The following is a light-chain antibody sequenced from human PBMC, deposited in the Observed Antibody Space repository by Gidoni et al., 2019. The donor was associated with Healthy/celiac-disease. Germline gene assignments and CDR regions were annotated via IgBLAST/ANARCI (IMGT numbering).Light chain of an antibody. Sequence: QSALTQPASVSGSPGPSITISCTGTSSDVGSYNLVSWYQQHPGKAPKLMIYEVSKRPSGVSNRFSGSKSGNTASLTISGLQAEDEADYYCCSYAGSSTHVFGTGTKVTVL. CDR3: CSYAGSSTHV. V-gene: IGLV2-23*02. CDR2: EVS. J-gene: IGLJ1*01. CDR1: SSDVGSYNL.